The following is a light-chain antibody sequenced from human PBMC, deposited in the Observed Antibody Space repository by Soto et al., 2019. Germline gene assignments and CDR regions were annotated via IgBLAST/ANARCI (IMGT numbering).Light chain of an antibody. J-gene: IGLJ3*02. CDR2: RNN. V-gene: IGLV1-44*01. Sequence: QSVLTQPPSASETPGQRVTISCSGSSSNIGSDTVNWYQQLPGTAPKLLIYRNNQRPSGVPDRFSGSKSGTSASLAISGLQSEDEADYYCAAWDDRLNGPVFGGGTKLTVL. CDR1: SSNIGSDT. CDR3: AAWDDRLNGPV.